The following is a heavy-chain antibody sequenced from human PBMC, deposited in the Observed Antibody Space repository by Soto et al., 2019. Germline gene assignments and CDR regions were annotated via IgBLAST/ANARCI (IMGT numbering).Heavy chain of an antibody. V-gene: IGHV3-15*01. D-gene: IGHD2-15*01. J-gene: IGHJ4*02. Sequence: GGSLRLSCAASGFTFSNAWMSWVRQAQGKGLEWVGRSKSKTDGGTTDYAAPVKGRITISRDDSKNTLYLQMNSLKTEATAVYYCTTSAMVAASRFDYWGQGTLVTVSS. CDR2: SKSKTDGGTT. CDR1: GFTFSNAW. CDR3: TTSAMVAASRFDY.